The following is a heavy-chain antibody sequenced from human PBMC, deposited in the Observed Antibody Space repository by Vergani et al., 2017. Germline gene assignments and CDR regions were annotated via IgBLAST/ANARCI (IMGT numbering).Heavy chain of an antibody. CDR1: GASVNSYY. CDR3: ARDGDVLSLDI. Sequence: QVQLQESGPGLVKPSETLSLTCTVSGASVNSYYWSWIRQPPGKGLEWMGRIYTSSGDTNYNPSLKSRVSISLDKSKNQFSLGLTSVTAADTAVYFCARDGDVLSLDIWGQGTTVTVSS. CDR2: IYTSSGDT. V-gene: IGHV4-4*07. D-gene: IGHD2/OR15-2a*01. J-gene: IGHJ6*02.